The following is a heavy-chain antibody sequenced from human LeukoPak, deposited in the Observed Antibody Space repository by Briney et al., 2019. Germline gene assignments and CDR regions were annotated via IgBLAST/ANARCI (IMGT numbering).Heavy chain of an antibody. V-gene: IGHV3-66*01. CDR3: ARDPIRKWLVVDAFDI. CDR1: GFTVSINY. Sequence: GGSLRLSCAPSGFTVSINYVSCVRQSPGEGVEWVSIIYCWGTTYYVDSVTGRFTISRNNSKNTLYLQMNSLRAEDTAVYYCARDPIRKWLVVDAFDIWGQGTMVTVSS. CDR2: IYCWGTT. D-gene: IGHD6-19*01. J-gene: IGHJ3*02.